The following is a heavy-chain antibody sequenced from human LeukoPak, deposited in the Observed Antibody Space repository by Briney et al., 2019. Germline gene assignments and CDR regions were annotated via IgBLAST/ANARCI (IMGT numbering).Heavy chain of an antibody. D-gene: IGHD1-26*01. Sequence: GGSLRLSCVASGFTFSAYVLTWVRQAPGKRPEWVSSISTSGDNTYYADSVKGRFIISRDNSNNTLYLQMNSLRGEDTAVYFCSKLVGATMTSDYWGQGTLVTVSS. CDR2: ISTSGDNT. V-gene: IGHV3-23*01. CDR1: GFTFSAYV. J-gene: IGHJ4*02. CDR3: SKLVGATMTSDY.